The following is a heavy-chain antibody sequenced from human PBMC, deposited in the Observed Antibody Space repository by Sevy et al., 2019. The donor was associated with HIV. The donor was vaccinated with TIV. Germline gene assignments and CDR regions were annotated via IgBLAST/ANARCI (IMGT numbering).Heavy chain of an antibody. V-gene: IGHV3-49*04. J-gene: IGHJ6*03. D-gene: IGHD6-13*01. CDR1: GFTFDDYA. Sequence: GGSLRLSCTGSGFTFDDYAVSWVRQAPGKGLEWVGFIRSKAYGGTTAYGASVKGRLSISRDDSKNTAYLQLSSLETEDTAVYYCTKNIRDLVPYYYYYMDVWGKGTTVTVSS. CDR2: IRSKAYGGTT. CDR3: TKNIRDLVPYYYYYMDV.